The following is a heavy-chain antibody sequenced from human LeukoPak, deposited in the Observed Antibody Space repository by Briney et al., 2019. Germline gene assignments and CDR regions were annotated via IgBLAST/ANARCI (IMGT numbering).Heavy chain of an antibody. CDR2: ISGSGGST. Sequence: GRSLRLSCAASGFTFSSYAMSWVRQAPGKGLEWVSAISGSGGSTYYADSVKGRFTISRDNSKNTLYLQMNSLRAEDTAVYYCAKPGYDFWSGQYYFDYWGQGTLVTVSS. V-gene: IGHV3-23*01. CDR3: AKPGYDFWSGQYYFDY. J-gene: IGHJ4*02. D-gene: IGHD3-3*01. CDR1: GFTFSSYA.